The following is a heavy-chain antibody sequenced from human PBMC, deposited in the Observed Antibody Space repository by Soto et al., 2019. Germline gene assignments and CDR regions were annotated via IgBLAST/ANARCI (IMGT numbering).Heavy chain of an antibody. CDR3: AREPRYCRGGSCSITGDAFDI. Sequence: EVHLVESGGGLVQPGGSLRLSCTASGFIVSDTYMNWVRQAAGKGLEWVSVISNRGDTHYADSVRGRFSLSRDIADNTLHLQMNNLRVEDTAVYYCAREPRYCRGGSCSITGDAFDIWGQGTMVTVSS. CDR1: GFIVSDTY. D-gene: IGHD2-15*01. CDR2: ISNRGDT. V-gene: IGHV3-66*01. J-gene: IGHJ3*02.